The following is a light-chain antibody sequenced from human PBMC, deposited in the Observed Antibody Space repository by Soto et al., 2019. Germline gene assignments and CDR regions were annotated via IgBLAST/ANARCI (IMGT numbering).Light chain of an antibody. V-gene: IGKV2-28*01. CDR3: LQALHTPLT. CDR2: LGS. J-gene: IGKJ4*01. CDR1: QSLLHGNGYNY. Sequence: DIVMTQSPLSLPVTPGEPASISCRSSQSLLHGNGYNYLDWYLQKPGQSPQLLIYLGSNRASGVSNRFSGRGSGTDFTLKISRVEAEDVGVYYCLQALHTPLTFGGGTKVEIK.